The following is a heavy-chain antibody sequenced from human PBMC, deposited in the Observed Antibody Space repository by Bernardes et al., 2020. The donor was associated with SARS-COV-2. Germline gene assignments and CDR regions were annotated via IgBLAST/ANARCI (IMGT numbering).Heavy chain of an antibody. J-gene: IGHJ4*02. V-gene: IGHV3-21*06. CDR3: VRDRQGDFDA. CDR1: GFIFSSFS. D-gene: IGHD6-6*01. CDR2: IGSTSSHI. Sequence: GSLRLSCAASGFIFSSFSINWVRQAPGKGLEWVSSIGSTSSHIFYADSVKGRFTISRDNTKNSVFLQMNSLRADDTAKYYCVRDRQGDFDAWGQGTLVTVSS.